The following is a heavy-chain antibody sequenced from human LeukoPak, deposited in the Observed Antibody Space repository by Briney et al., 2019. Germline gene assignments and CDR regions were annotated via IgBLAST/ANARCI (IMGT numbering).Heavy chain of an antibody. CDR1: AFIFSGHW. CDR3: ARVGDYDYYYYGMDV. V-gene: IGHV3-7*01. J-gene: IGHJ6*02. CDR2: IKEDGSER. Sequence: PGGSLRLSCEGSAFIFSGHWMNWVRQTPGKGLEWVASIKEDGSERQYVDSVKGRFSISRDNTKGSLFLQMNSLRAEDTAVYYCARVGDYDYYYYGMDVWGQGTTVTVSS. D-gene: IGHD4-17*01.